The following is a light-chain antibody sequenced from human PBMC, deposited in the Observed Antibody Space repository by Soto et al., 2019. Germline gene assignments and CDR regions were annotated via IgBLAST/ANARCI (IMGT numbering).Light chain of an antibody. CDR2: GAS. V-gene: IGKV3-20*01. Sequence: EIVLTQSPGTLSLSPGERATLSCRASQSVSSTYLAWYQQKPGQAPRLLIYGASNRATGIPDRFSGSGSGTEFTITISSMEPEDFAVYYCQQYGSSPLTFGQGTKVAIK. CDR1: QSVSSTY. J-gene: IGKJ1*01. CDR3: QQYGSSPLT.